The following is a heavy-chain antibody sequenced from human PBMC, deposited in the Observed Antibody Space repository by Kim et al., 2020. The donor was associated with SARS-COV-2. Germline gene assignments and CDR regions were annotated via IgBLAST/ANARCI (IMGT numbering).Heavy chain of an antibody. Sequence: SETLSLTCTVSGGSISSSSYYWGWIRQPPGKGLEWIGSIYYSGSTYYNPSLKSRVSISVDTSKNQFSLKLSSVTAADTAVYYCAESGSYSGNGFDYWGQGTLVTVPS. CDR2: IYYSGST. CDR1: GGSISSSSYY. V-gene: IGHV4-39*01. D-gene: IGHD1-26*01. J-gene: IGHJ4*02. CDR3: AESGSYSGNGFDY.